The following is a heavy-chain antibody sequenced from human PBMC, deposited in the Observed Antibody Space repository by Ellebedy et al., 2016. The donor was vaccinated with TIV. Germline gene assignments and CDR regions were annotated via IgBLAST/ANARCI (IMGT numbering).Heavy chain of an antibody. CDR1: HLTYW. J-gene: IGHJ6*02. Sequence: GESLKISXGTSHLTYWMNWVRQAPGKGLEWVASINQDGSVDHYVDSVKGRFTISRDNAKNSSYLEMNSLRGEDTAVYYCVRDPTYGPGTVWGQGTTVTVSS. V-gene: IGHV3-7*01. CDR2: INQDGSVD. CDR3: VRDPTYGPGTV. D-gene: IGHD3-10*01.